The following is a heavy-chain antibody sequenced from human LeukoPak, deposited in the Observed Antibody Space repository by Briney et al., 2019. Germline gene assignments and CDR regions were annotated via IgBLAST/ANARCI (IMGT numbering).Heavy chain of an antibody. CDR3: ARDRGGSYSAIDY. Sequence: GGSLRLSCAASGFTFSSYSMNWVRQAPGKGLEWVSFISSSSSTIYYADSVKGRFTVSRDNAKNSLYLQMNSLRAEDTAVYYCARDRGGSYSAIDYWGQGTLVTVSS. V-gene: IGHV3-48*04. J-gene: IGHJ4*02. CDR1: GFTFSSYS. CDR2: ISSSSSTI. D-gene: IGHD1-26*01.